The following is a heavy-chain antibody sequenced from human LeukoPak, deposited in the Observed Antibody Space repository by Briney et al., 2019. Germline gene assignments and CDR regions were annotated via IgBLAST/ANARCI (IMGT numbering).Heavy chain of an antibody. Sequence: GASVKVSCKASGYTFTSYGISWVRQAPGQGLEWMGWISAYNGNTNYAQKLQGRVTMTTDTSTSTAYMELRSLRSDDTAVYYCARESTKDDILTGYHLAWFDPWGQGTLVTVSS. CDR2: ISAYNGNT. D-gene: IGHD3-9*01. V-gene: IGHV1-18*01. CDR3: ARESTKDDILTGYHLAWFDP. J-gene: IGHJ5*02. CDR1: GYTFTSYG.